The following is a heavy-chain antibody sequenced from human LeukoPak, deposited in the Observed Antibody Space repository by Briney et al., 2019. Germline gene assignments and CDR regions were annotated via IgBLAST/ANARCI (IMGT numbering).Heavy chain of an antibody. V-gene: IGHV3-23*01. Sequence: PGGSLRLSCAASGFTFSSYAMSWVRQAPGKGPEWVSTISGNGGDTYYADSVKGRFTISRDNSKNTLYPQMNSLRVEDTAVYYCAKCDGSGSYDDYWGQGTLVTVSS. CDR3: AKCDGSGSYDDY. CDR1: GFTFSSYA. D-gene: IGHD3-10*01. J-gene: IGHJ4*02. CDR2: ISGNGGDT.